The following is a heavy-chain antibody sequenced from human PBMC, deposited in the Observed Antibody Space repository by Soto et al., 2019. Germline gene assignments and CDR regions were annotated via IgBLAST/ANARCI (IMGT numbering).Heavy chain of an antibody. V-gene: IGHV3-30*18. CDR3: AKELGTSSSWYYYYSGMDV. CDR2: ISYDGSNK. Sequence: QVQLVESGGGVVQPGRSLRLSCAASGFTFSSYGMHWVRQAPGKGLEWVAVISYDGSNKYYADSVKGRFTISRDNSKNTLYLQMNSLRAEDTAVYYCAKELGTSSSWYYYYSGMDVWGQGTTVTVSS. D-gene: IGHD6-13*01. J-gene: IGHJ6*02. CDR1: GFTFSSYG.